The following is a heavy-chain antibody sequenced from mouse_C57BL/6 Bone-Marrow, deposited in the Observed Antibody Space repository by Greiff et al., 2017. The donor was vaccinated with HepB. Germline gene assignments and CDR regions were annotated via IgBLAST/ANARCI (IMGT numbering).Heavy chain of an antibody. J-gene: IGHJ2*01. CDR2: ISSGSSTI. Sequence: EVQGVESGGGLVKPGGSLKLSCAASGFTFSDYGMHWVRQAPEKGLEWVAYISSGSSTIYYADTVKGRFTISRDNAKNTLFLQMTSLRSEDTAMYYCAKLYYYGSSPHFDYWGQGTTLTVSS. CDR3: AKLYYYGSSPHFDY. CDR1: GFTFSDYG. V-gene: IGHV5-17*01. D-gene: IGHD1-1*01.